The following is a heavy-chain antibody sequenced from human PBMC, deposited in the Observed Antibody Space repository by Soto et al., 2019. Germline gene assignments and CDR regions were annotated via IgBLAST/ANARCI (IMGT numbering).Heavy chain of an antibody. CDR3: AKDEYDFWSGYSYYYYMDV. J-gene: IGHJ6*03. CDR1: GFTFSSYA. V-gene: IGHV3-23*01. CDR2: ISGSGGST. Sequence: PGGSLRLSCAASGFTFSSYAMSWVRQAPGKGLEWVSAISGSGGSTYYADSVKGRFTISRDNSKNTLYLQMNSLRAEDTAVYYCAKDEYDFWSGYSYYYYMDVWGKGTTVTVSS. D-gene: IGHD3-3*01.